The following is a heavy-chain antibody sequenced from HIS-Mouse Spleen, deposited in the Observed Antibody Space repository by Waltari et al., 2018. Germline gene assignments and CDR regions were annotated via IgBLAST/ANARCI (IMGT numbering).Heavy chain of an antibody. V-gene: IGHV4-39*07. CDR3: AREIPYSSSWYDWYFDL. Sequence: QLQLQESGPGLVKPSETLSLPCPVSGASISLSSYYWGGIRQPPGKGLEWIGSIYYSGSTYYNPSLKSRVTISVDTSKNQFSLKLSSVTAADTAVYYCAREIPYSSSWYDWYFDLWGRGTLVTVSS. CDR1: GASISLSSYY. J-gene: IGHJ2*01. D-gene: IGHD6-13*01. CDR2: IYYSGST.